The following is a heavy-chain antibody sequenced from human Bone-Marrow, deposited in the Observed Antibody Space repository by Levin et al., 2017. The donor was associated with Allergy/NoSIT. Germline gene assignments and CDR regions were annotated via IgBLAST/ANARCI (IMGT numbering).Heavy chain of an antibody. Sequence: PGGSLRLSCAASGFTFSSYAMHWVRQAPGKGLEWVAVISYDGSNKYYADSVKGRFTISRDNSKNTLYLQMNSLRAEDTAVYYCARGEVGIAARPYYYYGMDVWGQGTTVTVSS. CDR2: ISYDGSNK. CDR1: GFTFSSYA. J-gene: IGHJ6*02. CDR3: ARGEVGIAARPYYYYGMDV. D-gene: IGHD6-6*01. V-gene: IGHV3-30-3*01.